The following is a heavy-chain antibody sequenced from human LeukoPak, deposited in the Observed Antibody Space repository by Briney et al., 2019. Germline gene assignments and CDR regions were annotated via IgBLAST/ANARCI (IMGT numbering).Heavy chain of an antibody. CDR2: ITSSGTYI. D-gene: IGHD1-26*01. CDR3: ATGEGGFDY. J-gene: IGHJ4*02. CDR1: GFTFSSYS. Sequence: GGSLRLSCAASGFTFSSYSMNWVRQAPGKGLEWVSSITSSGTYIYYADSLKGRFTISRDNAKNSLYLQMNSLRAEGTAMYYCATGEGGFDYWGQGTLVTVSS. V-gene: IGHV3-21*01.